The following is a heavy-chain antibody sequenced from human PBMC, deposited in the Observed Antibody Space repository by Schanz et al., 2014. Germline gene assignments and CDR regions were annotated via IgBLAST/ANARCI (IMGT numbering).Heavy chain of an antibody. D-gene: IGHD3-3*01. J-gene: IGHJ4*02. CDR1: EYSFTSYS. CDR2: INTGSGDT. V-gene: IGHV1-3*04. CDR3: ARDRRFFDRDDLYYFAS. Sequence: QVHLVQSGAEVKRPGASVKVSCKASEYSFTSYSMHWVRQAPGQRLEWMGWINTGSGDTKYSQNFQGRVTITRDTSASTAYMELSSLRSEDTAVYYCARDRRFFDRDDLYYFASGRQGPLVTVSS.